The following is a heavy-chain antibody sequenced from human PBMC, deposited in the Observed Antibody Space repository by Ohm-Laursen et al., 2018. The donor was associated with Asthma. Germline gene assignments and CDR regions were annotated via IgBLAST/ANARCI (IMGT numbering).Heavy chain of an antibody. CDR3: GRKRGSCISSTCYSLDF. CDR1: GGTFTNYV. D-gene: IGHD2-15*01. V-gene: IGHV1-69*01. J-gene: IGHJ4*02. Sequence: SSVYVSCKPSGGTFTNYVIGWVRQAPGQGLEWMGGINSVFATTDYGQKFRGRVTLTADESTATVYMELSCLRSDDTALYYCGRKRGSCISSTCYSLDFWGQGTLITVSS. CDR2: INSVFATT.